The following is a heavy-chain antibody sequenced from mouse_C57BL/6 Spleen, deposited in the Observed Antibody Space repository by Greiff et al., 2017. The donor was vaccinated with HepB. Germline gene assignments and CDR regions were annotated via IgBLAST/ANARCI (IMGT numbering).Heavy chain of an antibody. Sequence: EVQLQESGPGLVKPSQSLSLTCSVTGYSITSGYYWNWIRQFPGNKLEWMGYISYNGSNNFNPSLKNRITITRDTSKNQFFMKLNSVTTEDTATYYCARGTTVDMDYWGQGTTVNVDS. CDR3: ARGTTVDMDY. V-gene: IGHV3-6*01. CDR2: ISYNGSN. D-gene: IGHD1-1*01. CDR1: GYSITSGYY. J-gene: IGHJ4*01.